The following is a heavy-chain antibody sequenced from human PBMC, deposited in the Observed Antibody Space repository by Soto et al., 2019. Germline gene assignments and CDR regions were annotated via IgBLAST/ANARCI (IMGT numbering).Heavy chain of an antibody. V-gene: IGHV1-2*02. CDR1: GYTFTDHY. Sequence: QVQLVQSGAEVKKPGASVKVSYVASGYTFTDHYIHWVRQAPGQGLEWMGWINPHSGDTIYAQKFQGRVTLTRDTSISTAYMELSRLRSDDTAVYYCARGRTVNFYGMDVCGQGTTVTDSS. CDR2: INPHSGDT. J-gene: IGHJ6*02. CDR3: ARGRTVNFYGMDV. D-gene: IGHD4-17*01.